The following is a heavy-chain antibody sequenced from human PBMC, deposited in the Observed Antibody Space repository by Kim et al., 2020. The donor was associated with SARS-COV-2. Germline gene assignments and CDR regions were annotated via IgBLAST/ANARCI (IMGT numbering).Heavy chain of an antibody. D-gene: IGHD1-26*01. CDR1: GYTFTSHS. V-gene: IGHV7-4-1*02. CDR2: ISTTTGNP. CDR3: ARDWVGIES. Sequence: ASVKVSCKASGYTFTSHSMNWVRQAPGQGLEWMGWISTTTGNPTYAQGFTGRFVFSLDTSVSTAYLQISSLKSDDTAVYYCARDWVGIESWGQGTLVTVS. J-gene: IGHJ4*02.